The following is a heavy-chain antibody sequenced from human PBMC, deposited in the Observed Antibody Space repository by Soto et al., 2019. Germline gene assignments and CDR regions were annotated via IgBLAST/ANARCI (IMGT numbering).Heavy chain of an antibody. Sequence: EVQLVESGGGLVQPGGSLKLSCVASGFTFSGSAMHWVRQASGKGLEWVGRIRSKANSDATAYGASVKGRFTVSRDDSKNTAYLQMNGLITEDTAVYYCVRYCSGGSCPDACDIWGQGTMVTVSS. CDR3: VRYCSGGSCPDACDI. J-gene: IGHJ3*02. D-gene: IGHD2-15*01. CDR1: GFTFSGSA. V-gene: IGHV3-73*02. CDR2: IRSKANSDAT.